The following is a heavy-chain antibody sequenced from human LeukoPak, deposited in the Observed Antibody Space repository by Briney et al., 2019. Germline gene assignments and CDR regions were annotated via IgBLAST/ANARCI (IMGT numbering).Heavy chain of an antibody. CDR3: ARDFSVGALIFSFGY. J-gene: IGHJ4*02. CDR2: ISYDGSNK. Sequence: GGSLRLSCAASGFTFSSYAMHWVRQAPGKGLEWVAVISYDGSNKYYADSVKGRFTISRDNSKHTLYLQMNSLRDEDTAVYYCARDFSVGALIFSFGYWGQGTLVTVSS. V-gene: IGHV3-30-3*01. D-gene: IGHD1-26*01. CDR1: GFTFSSYA.